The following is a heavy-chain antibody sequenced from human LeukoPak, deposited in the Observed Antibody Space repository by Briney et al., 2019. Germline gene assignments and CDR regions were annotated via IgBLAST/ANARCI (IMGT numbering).Heavy chain of an antibody. V-gene: IGHV3-48*01. CDR3: ARDPYSGYDLQAFDY. Sequence: GGSLRLSCAASGFTFSSYSMNWVRQAPGKGLEWVSYISSSSTIYYAHSVKGRFTISRDNAKNSLYLQMNSLRAEDTAVYYCARDPYSGYDLQAFDYWGQGTLVTVSS. CDR2: ISSSSTI. D-gene: IGHD5-12*01. J-gene: IGHJ4*02. CDR1: GFTFSSYS.